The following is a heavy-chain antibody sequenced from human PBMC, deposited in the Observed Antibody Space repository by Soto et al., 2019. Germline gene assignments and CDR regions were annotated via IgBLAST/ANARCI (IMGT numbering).Heavy chain of an antibody. CDR3: AKDDSSSWYQPWFDP. CDR1: GFTFDDYT. D-gene: IGHD6-13*01. J-gene: IGHJ5*02. Sequence: GGSLRLSCAASGFTFDDYTMHWVRQAPGKGLEWVSLISWDGGSTYYADSVKGRFTISRDNSKNSLYLQMNSLRTEDTALYYCAKDDSSSWYQPWFDPWGQGTLVTSPQ. V-gene: IGHV3-43*01. CDR2: ISWDGGST.